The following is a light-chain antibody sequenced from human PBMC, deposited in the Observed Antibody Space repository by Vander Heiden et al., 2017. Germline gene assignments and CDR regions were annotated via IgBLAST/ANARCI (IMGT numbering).Light chain of an antibody. CDR3: QQYYSTPLT. CDR2: WTS. CDR1: QSLLYSSNNKNY. Sequence: DIVMTQFPDSLAVSLGQRATINCKSRQSLLYSSNNKNYLAWYQQKPGQPPKLLIYWTSTRESGVPDRFSGSGSGTDFTLTISSLQAEDVAVYYCQQYYSTPLTFGGGTKVET. J-gene: IGKJ4*01. V-gene: IGKV4-1*01.